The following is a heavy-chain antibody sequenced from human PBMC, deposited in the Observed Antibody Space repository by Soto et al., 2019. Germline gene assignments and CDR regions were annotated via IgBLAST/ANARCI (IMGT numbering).Heavy chain of an antibody. CDR3: ARSGKGQPRLYYYAMDV. CDR2: MNPNSGNT. V-gene: IGHV1-8*01. D-gene: IGHD6-25*01. Sequence: QVQLVQSGAEVKKPGASVKVSCKASGYTFTTYDINWVRQATGQGLEWMGWMNPNSGNTGYAQKFQGRVTMTRSTSKNTAYMELSSLRSEDTAVYYGARSGKGQPRLYYYAMDVWRQGTTVTVSS. CDR1: GYTFTTYD. J-gene: IGHJ6*02.